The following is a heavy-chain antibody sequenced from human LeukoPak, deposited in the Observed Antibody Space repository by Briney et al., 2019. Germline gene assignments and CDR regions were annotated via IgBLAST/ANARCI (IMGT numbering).Heavy chain of an antibody. Sequence: TPSETLSLTCTVSGYSISSGYYWGWIRQPPGKGLEWIGSIYHSGSTYYNPSLKGRVTISVDTSKNQFSLKLSSVTAADTAVYYCARVVIMAAGGPVDYWGQGTLVTVSS. J-gene: IGHJ4*02. CDR3: ARVVIMAAGGPVDY. D-gene: IGHD6-13*01. CDR1: GYSISSGYY. V-gene: IGHV4-38-2*02. CDR2: IYHSGST.